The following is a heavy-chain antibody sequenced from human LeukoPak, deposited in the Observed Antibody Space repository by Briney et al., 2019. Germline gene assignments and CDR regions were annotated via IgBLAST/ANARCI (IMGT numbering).Heavy chain of an antibody. Sequence: PGGSLRLSCAASGFTFSSYWMSWVRQAPGKGLEWVANIKQDGSEKYYVDSVEGRFTISRDNAKNSLYLQMNSLRAEDTAVYYCARGLNTAMAPFDYWGQGTLVTVSS. CDR1: GFTFSSYW. D-gene: IGHD5-18*01. CDR3: ARGLNTAMAPFDY. J-gene: IGHJ4*02. CDR2: IKQDGSEK. V-gene: IGHV3-7*01.